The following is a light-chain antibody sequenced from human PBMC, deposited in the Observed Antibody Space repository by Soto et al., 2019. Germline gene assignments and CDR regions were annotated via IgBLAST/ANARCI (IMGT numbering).Light chain of an antibody. CDR1: QSVSID. V-gene: IGKV3-11*01. J-gene: IGKJ5*01. CDR2: GAS. CDR3: QQRSNWPPIT. Sequence: EIVMTQSPATVPVSPGERVTLSCRASQSVSIDLAWYQQKPGQAPRLLISGASSRAADIPDRFSGSGSGTDFTLTISSLEPEDFAVYYCQQRSNWPPITFGQGTRLEIK.